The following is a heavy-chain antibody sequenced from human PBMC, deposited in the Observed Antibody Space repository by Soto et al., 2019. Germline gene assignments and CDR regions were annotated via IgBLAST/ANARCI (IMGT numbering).Heavy chain of an antibody. CDR1: GSSFSSYA. V-gene: IGHV3-30-3*01. Sequence: XGSLRLSCSASGSSFSSYAMHWVRQAPAKGLEWVADIFYDGSSKYHADSVKGRFTISRDNSKNTLYLQMNSLRAEDTAVYYCARGPMVRGVPDYWGQGALVTVSS. J-gene: IGHJ4*02. CDR2: IFYDGSSK. D-gene: IGHD3-10*01. CDR3: ARGPMVRGVPDY.